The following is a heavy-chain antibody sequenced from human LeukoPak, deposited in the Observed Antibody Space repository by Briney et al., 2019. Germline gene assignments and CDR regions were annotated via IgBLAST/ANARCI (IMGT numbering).Heavy chain of an antibody. D-gene: IGHD3-10*01. CDR2: ISSDGSST. J-gene: IGHJ4*02. Sequence: GRSLRLSCAAPGFSLSSKWMHWVRQAPGKGLVWVSRISSDGSSTHYADSVKGRFTVSRDNAKNTLFLQMNSLRAEDTAVYYCASQFSGGGHWGQGTLVAVSS. V-gene: IGHV3-74*01. CDR3: ASQFSGGGH. CDR1: GFSLSSKW.